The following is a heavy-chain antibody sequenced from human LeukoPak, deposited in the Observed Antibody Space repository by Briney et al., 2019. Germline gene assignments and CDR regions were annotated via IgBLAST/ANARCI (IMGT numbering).Heavy chain of an antibody. D-gene: IGHD3-22*01. Sequence: SVKVSCKASGGTLSSYGISWVRQAPGQGLEWMGRIIPVFGTPNYAQKFSGRVTISTDESTSTVYMQLNTLTSEDTAVYYCARGPQLIRDWFDPWGPGTLVTVSS. V-gene: IGHV1-69*05. CDR1: GGTLSSYG. CDR3: ARGPQLIRDWFDP. J-gene: IGHJ5*02. CDR2: IIPVFGTP.